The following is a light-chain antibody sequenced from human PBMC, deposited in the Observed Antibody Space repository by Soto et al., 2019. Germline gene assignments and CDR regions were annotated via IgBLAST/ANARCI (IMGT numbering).Light chain of an antibody. CDR2: GAS. CDR1: QSVSSN. CDR3: QQYGYEPLT. J-gene: IGKJ4*01. Sequence: EIVMTQSPATLSVSPGERATLSCRASQSVSSNLAWYQQKPGRAPRLLIYGASTRATGMPARFSGSGSGTEFTLTISRLEPEDFAVYYCQQYGYEPLTFGGGTKVEI. V-gene: IGKV3-15*01.